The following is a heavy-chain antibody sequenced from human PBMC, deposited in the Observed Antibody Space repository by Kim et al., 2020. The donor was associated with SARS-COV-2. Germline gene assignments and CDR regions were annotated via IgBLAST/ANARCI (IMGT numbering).Heavy chain of an antibody. Sequence: YAGSVKGRFTVSRDNSKNTLNLQMNSLRAEDTAVYYCAKEDNGSGTTKFDYWGQGTLVTVSS. D-gene: IGHD2-15*01. J-gene: IGHJ4*02. V-gene: IGHV3-23*01. CDR3: AKEDNGSGTTKFDY.